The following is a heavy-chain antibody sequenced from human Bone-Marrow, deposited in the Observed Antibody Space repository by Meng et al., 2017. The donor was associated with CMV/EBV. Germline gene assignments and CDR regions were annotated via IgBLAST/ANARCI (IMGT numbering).Heavy chain of an antibody. CDR1: GYTFTSYD. CDR3: ARGINGSSVDDWSDS. CDR2: MNPNSGNT. D-gene: IGHD5/OR15-5a*01. V-gene: IGHV1-8*03. J-gene: IGHJ5*01. Sequence: ASVKVSCKASGYTFTSYDINWVRQATGQGLEWMGWMNPNSGNTGYAQKFQGRVTITRNTSISTAYMELSSLRSEDTAVYYCARGINGSSVDDWSDSWGQGTLVTVYS.